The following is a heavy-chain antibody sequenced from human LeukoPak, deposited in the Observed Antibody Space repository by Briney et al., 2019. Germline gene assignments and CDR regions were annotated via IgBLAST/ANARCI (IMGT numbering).Heavy chain of an antibody. Sequence: GASVKVSCKASGYTFTGYYMHWVRQAPGQGLEWMGRINPNSGGTNYAQKFQGRVTMTRDTSISTAYMELSRLRSDDTTVYYCARPRRGSSWYDYWGQGTLVTVSS. CDR3: ARPRRGSSWYDY. V-gene: IGHV1-2*06. D-gene: IGHD6-13*01. CDR2: INPNSGGT. CDR1: GYTFTGYY. J-gene: IGHJ4*02.